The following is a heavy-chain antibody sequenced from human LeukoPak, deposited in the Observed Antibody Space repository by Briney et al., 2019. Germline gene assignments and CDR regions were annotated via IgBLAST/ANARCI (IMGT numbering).Heavy chain of an antibody. Sequence: PSETLSLTCAVYGGSFSGYYWSWIRQPPGKGLEWIGEINHSGSTNYNPSLKSRVTISVDTSKNQFSLKLSSVTAADTAVYYCARVRYCSGGSCYSGWFDPWGQGTLVTVSS. V-gene: IGHV4-34*01. J-gene: IGHJ5*02. D-gene: IGHD2-15*01. CDR2: INHSGST. CDR1: GGSFSGYY. CDR3: ARVRYCSGGSCYSGWFDP.